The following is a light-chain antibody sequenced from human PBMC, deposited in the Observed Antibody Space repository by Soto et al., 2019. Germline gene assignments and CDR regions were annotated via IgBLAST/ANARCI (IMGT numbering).Light chain of an antibody. CDR2: KAS. V-gene: IGKV1-5*03. CDR1: QSISSW. J-gene: IGKJ1*01. Sequence: DIQMTQSPSTLSASVGDRVMITCRASQSISSWLAWYQQKPGKAPKLLIYKASSLESGVPSRFSGSGSGTEFTLTISRLQPDDFATYYCQQYNSYWTFGQGTKVEIK. CDR3: QQYNSYWT.